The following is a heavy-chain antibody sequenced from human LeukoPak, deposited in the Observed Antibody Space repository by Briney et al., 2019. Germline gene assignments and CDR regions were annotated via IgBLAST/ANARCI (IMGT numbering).Heavy chain of an antibody. J-gene: IGHJ5*02. D-gene: IGHD6-19*01. CDR1: GGTFSSYA. V-gene: IGHV1-69*04. CDR2: IIPILGIA. Sequence: ASVKVSCKASGGTFSSYAISWVRQAPGQGLEWMGRIIPILGIANYAQKFQGRVTMTRDTSTSTVYMELSSLRSEDTAVYYCARDWAQYSSGWPTNWFDPWGQGTLVTVSS. CDR3: ARDWAQYSSGWPTNWFDP.